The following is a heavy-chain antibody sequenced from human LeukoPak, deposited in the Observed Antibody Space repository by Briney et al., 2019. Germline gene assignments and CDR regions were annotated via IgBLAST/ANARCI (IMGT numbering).Heavy chain of an antibody. CDR1: GGSFSGYY. CDR3: ARGIVVVPAARGHMDV. V-gene: IGHV4-34*01. CDR2: INHSGST. D-gene: IGHD2-2*01. J-gene: IGHJ6*02. Sequence: PSETLSLTCAVYGGSFSGYYWSWIRQPPGKGLEWIGEINHSGSTNYNPSLKSRVTISVDTSKNQFSLKLSSVTAADTAVYYCARGIVVVPAARGHMDVWGQGTTVTVSS.